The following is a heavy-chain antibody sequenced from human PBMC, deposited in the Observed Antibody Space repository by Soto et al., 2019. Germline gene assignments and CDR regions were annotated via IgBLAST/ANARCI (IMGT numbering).Heavy chain of an antibody. J-gene: IGHJ3*02. V-gene: IGHV5-51*01. CDR2: IYPGDSDT. CDR3: ARGGQQLAAFDI. Sequence: PGASLKISCKGSGYNFTNYYIAWVRQMPGKGLEWTGIIYPGDSDTRYSPSFQGQVTISADKSISTAYLQWSSLQASDTAMFYCARGGQQLAAFDIWGQGTMVTVSS. D-gene: IGHD6-13*01. CDR1: GYNFTNYY.